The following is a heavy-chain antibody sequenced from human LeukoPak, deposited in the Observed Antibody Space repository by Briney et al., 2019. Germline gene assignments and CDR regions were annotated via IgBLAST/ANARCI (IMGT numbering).Heavy chain of an antibody. D-gene: IGHD6-13*01. CDR3: ARDLYSSSWATYDAFDI. CDR2: INPSGGST. CDR1: GYTFTSYY. J-gene: IGHJ3*02. Sequence: ASVKVSCKASGYTFTSYYMHWVRQAPGQGLEWMGIINPSGGSTSYAQKFQGRVTMTRDTSTSTVYMELSSLRSEDTAVYYCARDLYSSSWATYDAFDIWGQGTMVTVSS. V-gene: IGHV1-46*01.